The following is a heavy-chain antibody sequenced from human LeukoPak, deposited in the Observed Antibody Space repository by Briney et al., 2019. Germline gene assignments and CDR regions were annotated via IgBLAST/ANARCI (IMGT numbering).Heavy chain of an antibody. CDR3: ATYRQVLLPFES. V-gene: IGHV3-23*01. CDR2: IFPSGGEI. D-gene: IGHD2-8*02. J-gene: IGHJ4*02. CDR1: GFTFSTFA. Sequence: PGGSLRLSCAASGFTFSTFAMIWVRQPPGKGLEWVSSIFPSGGEIHYADSVRGRFTISRENSKSTLSLQMNSLRPEDTAIYYCATYRQVLLPFESWGQGTLVTVSS.